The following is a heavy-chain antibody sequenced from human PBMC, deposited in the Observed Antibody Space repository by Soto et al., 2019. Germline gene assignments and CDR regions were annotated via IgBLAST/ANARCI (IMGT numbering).Heavy chain of an antibody. V-gene: IGHV3-33*01. CDR1: GFTFSSYG. Sequence: QVQLVESGGGVVQPGRSLRLSCAASGFTFSSYGMHWVRQAPGKGLEWVAVIWYDGSNKYYADSVKGRFTISRDNSKNTVYLQMNSLRAEDTAVYYCARDGGDGYNLGEGYWGQGTLVTVSS. CDR3: ARDGGDGYNLGEGY. D-gene: IGHD3-16*01. J-gene: IGHJ4*02. CDR2: IWYDGSNK.